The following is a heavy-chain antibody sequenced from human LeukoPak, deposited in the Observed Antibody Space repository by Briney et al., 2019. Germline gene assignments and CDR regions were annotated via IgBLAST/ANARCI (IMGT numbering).Heavy chain of an antibody. CDR1: GYTFTNYG. Sequence: ASVKVSCKASGYTFTNYGISWVRQAPGQGLEWMGWISVYNGNTNYAQKLQGRVTMTRDMSTSTVYMELSSLRSEDTAVYYCARADSGSYRGFDYWGQGTLVTVSS. D-gene: IGHD1-26*01. CDR3: ARADSGSYRGFDY. J-gene: IGHJ4*02. V-gene: IGHV1-18*01. CDR2: ISVYNGNT.